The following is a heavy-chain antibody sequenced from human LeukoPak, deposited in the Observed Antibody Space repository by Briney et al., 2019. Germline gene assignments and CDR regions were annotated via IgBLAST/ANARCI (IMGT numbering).Heavy chain of an antibody. J-gene: IGHJ6*02. D-gene: IGHD3-3*01. CDR3: AADFWSGYSPPYGMDV. CDR1: GFTFTSSA. CDR2: IVVGSDNT. Sequence: GASVKVSCKASGFTFTSSAMQWVRQARGQRLEWIGWIVVGSDNTNYAQKFQERVTITRDMSTSTAYMELSSLRSEDTAVYYCAADFWSGYSPPYGMDVWGQGTTVTVSS. V-gene: IGHV1-58*02.